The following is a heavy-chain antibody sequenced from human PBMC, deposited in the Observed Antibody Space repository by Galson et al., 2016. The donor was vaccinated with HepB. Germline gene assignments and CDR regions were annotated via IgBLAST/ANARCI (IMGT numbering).Heavy chain of an antibody. V-gene: IGHV1-58*02. D-gene: IGHD1-26*01. CDR1: GFNFGSKA. Sequence: SVKVSCKASGFNFGSKAIHWVRQVRGQHLEWIGWIVFGSGNTNFAQDLQERVTFARDISTNTVHMDLGGLTSDDTAVYYCAMDRLGGLDYWGQGTQVTVS. CDR2: IVFGSGNT. J-gene: IGHJ4*02. CDR3: AMDRLGGLDY.